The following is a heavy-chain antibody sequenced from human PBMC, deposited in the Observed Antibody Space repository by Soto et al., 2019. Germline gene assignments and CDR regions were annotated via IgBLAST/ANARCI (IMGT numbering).Heavy chain of an antibody. CDR3: ARDAYPFDY. V-gene: IGHV3-48*01. Sequence: EVQLVESGGGLVKPGGSLRLSCAASGFTFSSYSMNWVRQAPGKGLEWVSYISRSSSTRYYADSVKGRFTISRDNAKNYLYLQMNCLRAEDTAVYYCARDAYPFDYWGEGTLCSVST. J-gene: IGHJ4*02. D-gene: IGHD3-16*01. CDR2: ISRSSSTR. CDR1: GFTFSSYS.